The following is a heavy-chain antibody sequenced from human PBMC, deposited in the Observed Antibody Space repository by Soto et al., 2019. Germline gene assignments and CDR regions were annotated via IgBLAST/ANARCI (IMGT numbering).Heavy chain of an antibody. J-gene: IGHJ5*01. Sequence: SETLSLTCTVSGGSISPSGGSISSHYWTWIRQPPGKGLEWIGYVFHSGSTKYNPSLKSRVTISADTSKNEFSLKLSTVTAADTAVYYCARGWKGGPNWFDSWGQGTLVTVSS. V-gene: IGHV4-61*01. D-gene: IGHD1-1*01. CDR1: GGSISPSGGSISSHY. CDR3: ARGWKGGPNWFDS. CDR2: VFHSGST.